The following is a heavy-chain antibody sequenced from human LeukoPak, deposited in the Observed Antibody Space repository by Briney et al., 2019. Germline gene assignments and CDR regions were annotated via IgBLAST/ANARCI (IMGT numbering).Heavy chain of an antibody. CDR1: GFTFSSYG. J-gene: IGHJ4*02. CDR3: ARSYVWGSYCDY. D-gene: IGHD3-16*01. CDR2: IWYDGSNK. Sequence: GRSLRLSCAASGFTFSSYGMHWVRQAPGKGLEWVAVIWYDGSNKYYADSVKGRFTISRDNSKNTLYPQMNSLRAEDTAVYYCARSYVWGSYCDYWGQGTLVTVSS. V-gene: IGHV3-33*01.